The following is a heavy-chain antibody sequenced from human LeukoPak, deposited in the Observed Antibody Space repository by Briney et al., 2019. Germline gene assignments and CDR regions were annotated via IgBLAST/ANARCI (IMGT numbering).Heavy chain of an antibody. V-gene: IGHV1-69*13. CDR2: IIPIFGTA. CDR1: GGTFSSYA. Sequence: GASVTVSCTASGGTFSSYAISWVRQAPGQGLEWMGGIIPIFGTANYAQKFQGRVTITADESTSTAYMELSSLRSEDTAVYYCARGSLLWFGESPGYYGMDVWGQGTTVTVSS. D-gene: IGHD3-10*01. CDR3: ARGSLLWFGESPGYYGMDV. J-gene: IGHJ6*02.